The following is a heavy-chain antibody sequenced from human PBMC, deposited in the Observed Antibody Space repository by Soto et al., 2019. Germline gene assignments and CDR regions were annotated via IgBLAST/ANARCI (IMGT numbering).Heavy chain of an antibody. CDR3: ARVWSGYYPFDY. V-gene: IGHV3-21*01. CDR2: ISSSSSYI. D-gene: IGHD3-3*01. J-gene: IGHJ4*02. CDR1: GFTFSSYS. Sequence: EVQLVESGGGLVKPGGSLRLSCAASGFTFSSYSMNWVRQAPGKGLEWVSSISSSSSYIYYADSVKGRFTISRDNAKNSLYLQMNSLRAEDTAVYYCARVWSGYYPFDYWGQGTLVTVSS.